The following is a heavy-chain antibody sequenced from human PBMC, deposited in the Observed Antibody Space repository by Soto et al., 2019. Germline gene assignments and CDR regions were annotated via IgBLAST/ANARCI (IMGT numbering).Heavy chain of an antibody. CDR1: GFTFSSYS. CDR3: ARDSAGLLWFGDLTPGYFDY. Sequence: GGSLRLSCAASGFTFSSYSMNWVRQAPGKGLEWVSYISSSSSTIYYADSVKGRFTISRDNAKNSLYLQMNSLRAEDTAVYYCARDSAGLLWFGDLTPGYFDYWGQGTLVTVSS. J-gene: IGHJ4*02. D-gene: IGHD3-10*01. CDR2: ISSSSSTI. V-gene: IGHV3-48*01.